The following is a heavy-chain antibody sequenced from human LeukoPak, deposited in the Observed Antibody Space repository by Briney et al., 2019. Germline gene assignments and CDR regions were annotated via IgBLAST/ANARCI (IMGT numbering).Heavy chain of an antibody. CDR2: ISSSGSTI. CDR1: GFTFSDYY. CDR3: ARETSSGWYVDY. D-gene: IGHD6-19*01. Sequence: GGSLRLSCAASGFTFSDYYMSWIRQAPGKGLEWVSYISSSGSTIYYADSVKGRFTISRDNAKNSLYLQMNSLRAEDTAVYHCARETSSGWYVDYWGQGTLVTVSS. V-gene: IGHV3-11*04. J-gene: IGHJ4*02.